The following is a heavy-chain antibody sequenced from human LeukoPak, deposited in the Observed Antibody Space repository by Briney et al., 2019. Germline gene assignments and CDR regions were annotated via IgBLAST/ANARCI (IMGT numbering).Heavy chain of an antibody. CDR1: GFTFSSYW. Sequence: GGSLRLSCAASGFTFSSYWMHWVRQAPGKGLVWVARINSDGSTTTYADSVKGRFTISRDNAKNTPYLQMNSLRAEDTAVFYCARAVAGPSHLDYWGQGTLVTVSS. V-gene: IGHV3-74*01. J-gene: IGHJ4*02. CDR3: ARAVAGPSHLDY. CDR2: INSDGSTT. D-gene: IGHD6-19*01.